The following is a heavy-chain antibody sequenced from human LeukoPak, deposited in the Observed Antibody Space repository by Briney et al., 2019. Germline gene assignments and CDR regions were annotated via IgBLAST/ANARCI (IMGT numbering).Heavy chain of an antibody. V-gene: IGHV3-53*01. Sequence: GGSLRLSCAASGFSVSSNYMSWVRQAPGKGPEWVSVIYSGGSTYYTASVKGRFIISTDISKNTLYLQMNSLRAEDTAVYYCGRSPPYYDSSGSPGYFDYWGQGTLVTVSS. CDR2: IYSGGST. D-gene: IGHD3-22*01. CDR1: GFSVSSNY. J-gene: IGHJ4*02. CDR3: GRSPPYYDSSGSPGYFDY.